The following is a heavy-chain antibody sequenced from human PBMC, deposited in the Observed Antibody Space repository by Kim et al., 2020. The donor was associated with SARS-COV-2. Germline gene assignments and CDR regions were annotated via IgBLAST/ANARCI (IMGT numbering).Heavy chain of an antibody. V-gene: IGHV4-34*01. CDR3: TRGRVGVVPAPVLGLGPYYDYFTLDV. Sequence: SETLSLTCDVYGGYFSGHSWTWIRQPPGKGLEWVGEITHSGSTKYNPSLKSRLTISIDMSKNQFSLKLTSVTAADTGLYYCTRGRVGVVPAPVLGLGPYYDYFTLDVWGHGTTVIVSS. CDR2: ITHSGST. CDR1: GGYFSGHS. D-gene: IGHD2-2*02. J-gene: IGHJ6*02.